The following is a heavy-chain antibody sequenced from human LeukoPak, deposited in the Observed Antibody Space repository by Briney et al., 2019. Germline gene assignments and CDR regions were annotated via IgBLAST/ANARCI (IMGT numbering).Heavy chain of an antibody. J-gene: IGHJ4*02. CDR3: AKGRYDFWSGYQDY. CDR2: ISGSGGST. D-gene: IGHD3-3*01. Sequence: PGGSLRLSCAASGFTFSSYAMSWVRQAPGKGLEWVSAISGSGGSTYYADSVKGRFTISRDNSKNTLYLQMNSLRAEDTAVYYCAKGRYDFWSGYQDYWGQGTLVTVSS. CDR1: GFTFSSYA. V-gene: IGHV3-23*01.